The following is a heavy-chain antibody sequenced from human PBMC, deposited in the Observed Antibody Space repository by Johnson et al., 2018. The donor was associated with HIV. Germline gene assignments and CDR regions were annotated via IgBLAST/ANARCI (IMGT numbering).Heavy chain of an antibody. J-gene: IGHJ3*01. Sequence: MLLVVSGGGLVQPGGSLRLSCVASGFNFRNYWMSWVRQAPGKGLEWVANIKQDGGEQYYVDSVKGRFTISRDNANNLLYLEMNSLRADDTAVYYCARDTAEVIIIHVAFALWGQGTMVAVSS. CDR2: IKQDGGEQ. V-gene: IGHV3-7*01. CDR1: GFNFRNYW. CDR3: ARDTAEVIIIHVAFAL. D-gene: IGHD3-3*01.